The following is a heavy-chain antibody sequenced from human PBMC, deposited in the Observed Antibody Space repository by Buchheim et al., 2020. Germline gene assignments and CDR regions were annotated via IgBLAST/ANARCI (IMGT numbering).Heavy chain of an antibody. D-gene: IGHD3-10*01. CDR1: GFTFSSAW. V-gene: IGHV3-7*01. J-gene: IGHJ4*02. CDR2: ITGYGSAA. Sequence: EVQLVESGGALVQPGGSLRLSCAASGFTFSSAWMSWVRQAPGKGLEWVATITGYGSAAFYVDSVKGRFTISRDNAKTALSLQMSRLRVEDTAVFYCATISTGVWGQGTL. CDR3: ATISTGV.